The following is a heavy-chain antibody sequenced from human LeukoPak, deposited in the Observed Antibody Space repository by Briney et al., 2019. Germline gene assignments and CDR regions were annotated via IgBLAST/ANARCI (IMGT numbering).Heavy chain of an antibody. Sequence: GGSLRLSCAASGFTLSSYWMHWVRHAPGKGLVWVSGINSDGSSTSYADSVKGRFTISRDNAKNTLYLQMSSLRVEDTAVYYCARVGHYYYGMDVWGQGTTVTVSS. CDR3: ARVGHYYYGMDV. J-gene: IGHJ6*02. CDR1: GFTLSSYW. CDR2: INSDGSST. V-gene: IGHV3-74*01.